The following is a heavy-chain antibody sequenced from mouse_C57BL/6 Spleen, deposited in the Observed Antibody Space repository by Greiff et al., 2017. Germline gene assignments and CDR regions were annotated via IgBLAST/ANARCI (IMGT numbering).Heavy chain of an antibody. J-gene: IGHJ2*01. CDR3: ARDYYYGSSYDYFDY. CDR1: GYTFTSYG. Sequence: QVQLQQSGAELARPGASVKLSCKASGYTFTSYGISWVKQRTGQGLEWIGEIYPRNGNTYYNQKFKGKATLTVDKSSSTAYMELRSLTSEEYAVYCCARDYYYGSSYDYFDYWGQGTTLTVSS. CDR2: IYPRNGNT. D-gene: IGHD1-1*01. V-gene: IGHV1-81*01.